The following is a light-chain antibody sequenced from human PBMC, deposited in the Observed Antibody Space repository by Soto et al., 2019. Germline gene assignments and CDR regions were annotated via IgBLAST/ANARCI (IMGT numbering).Light chain of an antibody. CDR3: QQYGSSPLT. Sequence: EIVLTQSPGTLSLSPGERATLSCRASQSVSSSYLAWYQQKPGQAPRLLIYGASSRDTGIPDRFSGSGSGTAFTLTISRLEPEDFAVYYSQQYGSSPLTFGGGNKVEIK. CDR1: QSVSSSY. CDR2: GAS. J-gene: IGKJ4*01. V-gene: IGKV3-20*01.